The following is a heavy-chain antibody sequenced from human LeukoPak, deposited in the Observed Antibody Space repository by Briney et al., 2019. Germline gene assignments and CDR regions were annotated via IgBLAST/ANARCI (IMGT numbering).Heavy chain of an antibody. CDR3: ARDRGHFYYYGLDI. Sequence: PGGSLRLSCAASGFTFNNYWMHWVRQAPGKGLVWVSRINSEGSVTADADSVKGRFTISRDNAKNTLYPQMNSLRAEDTAVYYCARDRGHFYYYGLDIWGQGTTVTVSS. CDR2: INSEGSVT. J-gene: IGHJ6*02. V-gene: IGHV3-74*03. D-gene: IGHD3-10*01. CDR1: GFTFNNYW.